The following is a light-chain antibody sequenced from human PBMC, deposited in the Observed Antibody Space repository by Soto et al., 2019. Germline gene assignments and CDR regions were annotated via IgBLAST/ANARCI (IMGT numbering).Light chain of an antibody. CDR3: QQYNNWPRT. Sequence: IVLTQSPATLSVSPGERATLSCRASQSVSSYLAWYQQKPGQAPRLLIYGASTRTIAIPARFSGSGSGTDFTLTISSLQSEDFAVYYCQQYNNWPRTFGQGTKVDIK. CDR1: QSVSSY. V-gene: IGKV3-15*01. CDR2: GAS. J-gene: IGKJ1*01.